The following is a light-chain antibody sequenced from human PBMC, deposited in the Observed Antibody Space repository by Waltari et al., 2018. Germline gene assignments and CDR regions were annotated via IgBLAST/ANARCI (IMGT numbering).Light chain of an antibody. CDR2: GAS. V-gene: IGKV3D-15*01. Sequence: EIVMMXSXATXSXSPXXXATLSCRASQSVRXXLAXXQQXPGQTPPLLIYGASTRAXGIPDRFSGSGSXXEFTLTISSLXXXXXAVXXCQXXNDWPLTFGGGTKXXXK. CDR3: QXXNDWPLT. CDR1: QSVRXX. J-gene: IGKJ4*01.